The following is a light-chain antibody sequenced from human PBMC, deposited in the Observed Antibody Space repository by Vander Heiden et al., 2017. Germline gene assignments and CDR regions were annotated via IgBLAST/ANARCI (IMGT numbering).Light chain of an antibody. CDR2: GAS. CDR3: QQYNNWPRT. V-gene: IGKV3-15*01. J-gene: IGKJ1*01. CDR1: QSVSSN. Sequence: EIVMTQSPATLSVSPGERATLSCRASQSVSSNLAWYQQNTGPAPRLLIYGASTRATGIPARFSGSGSGTEFTLTISSLQSEDFAVYYCQQYNNWPRTFGQGTKVEIK.